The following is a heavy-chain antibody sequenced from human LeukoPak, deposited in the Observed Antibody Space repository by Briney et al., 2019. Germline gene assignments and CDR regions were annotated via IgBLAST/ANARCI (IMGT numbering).Heavy chain of an antibody. CDR2: ISSSGSTI. J-gene: IGHJ6*03. CDR1: GFTFSSYE. V-gene: IGHV3-48*03. CDR3: AKYATNYYYYIDV. D-gene: IGHD2-8*01. Sequence: GGSLRLSCAASGFTFSSYEMNWVRQAPGKGLEWVSYISSSGSTIYYADSVKGRFTISRDNAKNSLYLQMNSLRAEDTALYYCAKYATNYYYYIDVWGKGTTVTVSS.